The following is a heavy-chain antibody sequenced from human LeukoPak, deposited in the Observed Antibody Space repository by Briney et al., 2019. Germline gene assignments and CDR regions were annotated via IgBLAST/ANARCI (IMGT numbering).Heavy chain of an antibody. CDR1: GFPFSSYS. J-gene: IGHJ4*02. Sequence: GSLRLSCAASGFPFSSYSMNWVRQAPGKGREWVSSISSSSSYIYYADSVKGRFTISRDNAKNSLYLQMNSLRAEDTAVYYCARERSIGSLDYWGQGTLVTVSS. CDR3: ARERSIGSLDY. V-gene: IGHV3-21*01. D-gene: IGHD1-26*01. CDR2: ISSSSSYI.